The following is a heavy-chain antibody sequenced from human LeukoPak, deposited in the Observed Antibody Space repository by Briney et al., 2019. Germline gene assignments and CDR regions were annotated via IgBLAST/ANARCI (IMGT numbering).Heavy chain of an antibody. D-gene: IGHD3-10*01. Sequence: SETLSLTCTVSGGSISSYYWSWIRQPAGKGLEWIGRIYTSGSTNYNPSLKSRVTMSVDTSKNQFSLKLSSVTAADTAVYYCARGGTPYYYGSGSYSGAFDIWGQGTMVTVSS. CDR2: IYTSGST. V-gene: IGHV4-4*07. CDR3: ARGGTPYYYGSGSYSGAFDI. J-gene: IGHJ3*02. CDR1: GGSISSYY.